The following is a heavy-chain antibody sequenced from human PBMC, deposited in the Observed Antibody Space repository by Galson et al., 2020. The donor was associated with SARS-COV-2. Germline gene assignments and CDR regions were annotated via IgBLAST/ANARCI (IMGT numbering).Heavy chain of an antibody. D-gene: IGHD6-6*01. CDR3: ARDASNYGMDV. Sequence: ASVKVSCKASGYTFTGFFLHWVRQAPGQGLEWMGWISPNSADTFYAQKFQGRVTMTRDTSISTAYMELSGLRFDDTAVYYCARDASNYGMDVWGQGTTVTVSS. J-gene: IGHJ6*02. CDR1: GYTFTGFF. CDR2: ISPNSADT. V-gene: IGHV1-2*02.